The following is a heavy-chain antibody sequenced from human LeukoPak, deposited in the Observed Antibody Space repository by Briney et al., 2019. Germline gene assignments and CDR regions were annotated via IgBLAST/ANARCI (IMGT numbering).Heavy chain of an antibody. CDR3: ARAAEYSSGWYLFDY. CDR1: GGSISSGSRY. CDR2: MHYSGIT. Sequence: SETLSLTCIVSGGSISSGSRYWGWIRQPPGKGLEWTGSMHYSGITYYNPSLTSRVTISVDTSKNQFSLRLTSVTAADTAVYYCARAAEYSSGWYLFDYWGQGILVTVSA. J-gene: IGHJ4*02. V-gene: IGHV4-39*01. D-gene: IGHD6-19*01.